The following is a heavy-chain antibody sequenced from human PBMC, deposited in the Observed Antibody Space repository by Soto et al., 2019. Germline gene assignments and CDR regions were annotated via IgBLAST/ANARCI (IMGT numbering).Heavy chain of an antibody. D-gene: IGHD6-13*01. CDR2: IYYTGTT. V-gene: IGHV4-59*12. J-gene: IGHJ6*02. CDR1: GSPISSYY. CDR3: ATEYSSSWWPGYYGMDV. Sequence: PSETLSLTCTVSGSPISSYYWGWFRQPPGQGLEWVAYIYYTGTTTYNPSLKSRVAISLDTSKSQFSLKMSSVTAADTAVYYCATEYSSSWWPGYYGMDVWGQGTTVTVSS.